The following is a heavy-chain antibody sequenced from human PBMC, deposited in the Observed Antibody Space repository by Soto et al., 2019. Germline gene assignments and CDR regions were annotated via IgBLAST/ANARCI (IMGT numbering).Heavy chain of an antibody. Sequence: ASIKVPCKASGYPFTDYYVHWVRQAPGQRLEWMGWINPNSGGTKSAQKFQGRVTMTRDTSISTAYMELSRLRSDDTAVYYCARRKGDYYDSSGYHYYFDYWGQGTLVTVSS. CDR3: ARRKGDYYDSSGYHYYFDY. D-gene: IGHD3-22*01. V-gene: IGHV1-2*02. CDR1: GYPFTDYY. J-gene: IGHJ4*02. CDR2: INPNSGGT.